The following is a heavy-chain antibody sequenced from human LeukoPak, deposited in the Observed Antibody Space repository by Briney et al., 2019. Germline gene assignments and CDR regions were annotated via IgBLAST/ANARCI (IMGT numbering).Heavy chain of an antibody. D-gene: IGHD2-2*01. J-gene: IGHJ6*04. Sequence: PSQTLSLTCTVSGGSISSGGYYWSWIRQHPGKGLEWIGYIYYSGSTYYNPSLKSRVTISVDTSKNQFSLKLSSVTAADTAVYYCARYRGSTSCTYYYYYGMDVWGKGTTVTVSS. CDR1: GGSISSGGYY. CDR3: ARYRGSTSCTYYYYYGMDV. V-gene: IGHV4-31*03. CDR2: IYYSGST.